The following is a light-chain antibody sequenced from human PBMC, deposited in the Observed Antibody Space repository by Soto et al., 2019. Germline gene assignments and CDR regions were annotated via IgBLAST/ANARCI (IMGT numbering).Light chain of an antibody. J-gene: IGKJ1*01. CDR2: DVS. CDR3: QQYHDYWT. Sequence: DIQMTQSPSTLSASIGDRVTITCRASQSISGWLAWYQQKPGKAPKLLISDVSSLESGVPSRFSGSGSGKEFTLTISSLQPDDFAVYYCQQYHDYWTFGPGTKVEVK. CDR1: QSISGW. V-gene: IGKV1-5*01.